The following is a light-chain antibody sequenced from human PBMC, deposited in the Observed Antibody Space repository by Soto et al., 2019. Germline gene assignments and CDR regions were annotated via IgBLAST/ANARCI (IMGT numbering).Light chain of an antibody. CDR2: EVS. Sequence: QSALTQPASVSGSPGQSITISCTGTSSDVGGYNHVSWYQQHPGKAPEVMIYEVSNRPSGVSNRFSGSKSDNTASLTISGLQAEDEADYYCCSYANTTTVFGGGTKLTVL. J-gene: IGLJ3*02. CDR3: CSYANTTTV. CDR1: SSDVGGYNH. V-gene: IGLV2-14*01.